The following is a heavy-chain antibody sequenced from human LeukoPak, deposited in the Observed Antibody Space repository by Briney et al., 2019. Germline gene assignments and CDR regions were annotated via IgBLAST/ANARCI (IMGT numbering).Heavy chain of an antibody. Sequence: ASVKVSCKASGYTFTSYDINWVRQATGQGPEWMGWMNPNSGNTGYAQKFQGRVTMTRNTSISTAYMELSSLRSEDTAVYYCARGGRKLKGVVAPIDYWGQGTLVTVSS. CDR1: GYTFTSYD. V-gene: IGHV1-8*01. J-gene: IGHJ4*02. CDR2: MNPNSGNT. CDR3: ARGGRKLKGVVAPIDY. D-gene: IGHD3-22*01.